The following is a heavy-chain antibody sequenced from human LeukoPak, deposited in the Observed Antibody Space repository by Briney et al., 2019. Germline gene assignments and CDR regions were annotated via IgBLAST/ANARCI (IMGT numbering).Heavy chain of an antibody. CDR3: ATRSGDFWSGFEN. CDR1: GYSLTDIN. J-gene: IGHJ4*02. CDR2: FDPEQATT. D-gene: IGHD3-3*01. Sequence: ASVKVSCKVSGYSLTDINIQWVRQAPGKGLECMGGFDPEQATTIYAQNFQGRLTMTEEISTDTVYMELSSLTSEDTAVYYCATRSGDFWSGFENWGQGTLVTVSS. V-gene: IGHV1-24*01.